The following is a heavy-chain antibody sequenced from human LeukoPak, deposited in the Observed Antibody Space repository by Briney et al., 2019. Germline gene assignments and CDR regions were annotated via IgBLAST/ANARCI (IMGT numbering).Heavy chain of an antibody. Sequence: GRSLRLSCAASGFTFNHYSMNWVRQAPGKGLEWVSYISSSGSTIYYADSVKGRFTISRDNVKNSLYLQMKSLRTEDTAVYYCARAGSYHDMLTGQNWFDPWGQGTLVTVSS. D-gene: IGHD3-9*01. CDR1: GFTFNHYS. V-gene: IGHV3-48*01. J-gene: IGHJ5*02. CDR3: ARAGSYHDMLTGQNWFDP. CDR2: ISSSGSTI.